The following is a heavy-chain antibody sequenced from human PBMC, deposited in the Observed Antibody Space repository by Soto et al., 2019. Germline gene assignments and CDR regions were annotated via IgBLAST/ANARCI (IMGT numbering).Heavy chain of an antibody. D-gene: IGHD2-21*01. Sequence: GGSLRLSCAASGFTFSSYAMSWVRQAPGKGLEWVSAISGSGGSTYYADSVKGRFTISRDNSKNTLYLQMNSLRAEDTAVYYCVNPPPRPYCGGDCYGGFDYWGQGTLVTVSS. CDR2: ISGSGGST. J-gene: IGHJ4*02. CDR3: VNPPPRPYCGGDCYGGFDY. V-gene: IGHV3-23*01. CDR1: GFTFSSYA.